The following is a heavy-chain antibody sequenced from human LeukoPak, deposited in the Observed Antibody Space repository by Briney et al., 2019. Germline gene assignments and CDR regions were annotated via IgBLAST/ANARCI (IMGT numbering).Heavy chain of an antibody. Sequence: GASVKVSCKASGYTFTGYYMHWVRQAPGQGLEWMGWINSNSGGTNYAQKFQGRVTMTRDTSISTAYMELSRLRSDDTAVYYCARDHYYYDSSGYYPNWGQGTLVTVSS. D-gene: IGHD3-22*01. CDR3: ARDHYYYDSSGYYPN. CDR2: INSNSGGT. V-gene: IGHV1-2*02. CDR1: GYTFTGYY. J-gene: IGHJ4*02.